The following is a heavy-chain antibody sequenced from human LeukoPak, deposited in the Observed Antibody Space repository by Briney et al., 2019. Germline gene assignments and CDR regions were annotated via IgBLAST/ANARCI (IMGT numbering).Heavy chain of an antibody. CDR1: GFTFSSYA. J-gene: IGHJ3*01. V-gene: IGHV3-15*01. Sequence: GGSLRLSCAASGFTFSSYAMNWVRQAPGKGLEWVGRIKSKTDGGTTDYPAPVKGRFTISRDDSKNTLYLQMNSLKTEDTALYYCTTDDPNSDNYGVAFGLWGQGTMVTVSS. CDR3: TTDDPNSDNYGVAFGL. D-gene: IGHD5-18*01. CDR2: IKSKTDGGTT.